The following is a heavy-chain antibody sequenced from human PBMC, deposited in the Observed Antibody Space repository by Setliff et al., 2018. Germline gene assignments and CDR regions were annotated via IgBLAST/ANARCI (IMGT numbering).Heavy chain of an antibody. CDR3: ARLVRYCTRTSCQRTSGAEL. Sequence: GASVKVSCKASGYTFTNYGITWVRQAPGQGLEWMGWINNYNFNTNYAQKLQGRVTMTTDKSTGTAYMEVRSLTSDDTAIYYCARLVRYCTRTSCQRTSGAELWGQGTLVTVSS. V-gene: IGHV1-18*01. CDR2: INNYNFNT. J-gene: IGHJ4*02. CDR1: GYTFTNYG. D-gene: IGHD2-2*01.